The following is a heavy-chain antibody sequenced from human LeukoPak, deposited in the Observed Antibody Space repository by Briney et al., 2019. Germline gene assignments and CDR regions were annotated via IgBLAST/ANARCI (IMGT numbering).Heavy chain of an antibody. D-gene: IGHD3-3*01. V-gene: IGHV4-39*01. CDR1: GDSINNNNYY. Sequence: PSETLSLTCTVSGDSINNNNYYWGWIRQPPGKGLEWIGNIYYNGRTYYSPSLKSRGTISVDTSNNQFSLKLSSVTAADTAVYYCARITDRTIFGEIMHGFDIWGQGTPVTVSS. J-gene: IGHJ3*02. CDR2: IYYNGRT. CDR3: ARITDRTIFGEIMHGFDI.